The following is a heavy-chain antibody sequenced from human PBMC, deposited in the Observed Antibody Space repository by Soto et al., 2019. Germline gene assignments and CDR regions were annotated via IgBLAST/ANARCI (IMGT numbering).Heavy chain of an antibody. CDR2: MFYSGTT. J-gene: IGHJ4*02. CDR3: ARKEDGYNRLFDY. Sequence: PSETLSLTCTVSGVSINSRGYYWGWIRQPPGKGLEWIESMFYSGTTYYNPSLKSRITIAVDSSKNQFSLSLSSVTAADTAFYYCARKEDGYNRLFDYWGQGILVTV. V-gene: IGHV4-39*01. CDR1: GVSINSRGYY. D-gene: IGHD5-12*01.